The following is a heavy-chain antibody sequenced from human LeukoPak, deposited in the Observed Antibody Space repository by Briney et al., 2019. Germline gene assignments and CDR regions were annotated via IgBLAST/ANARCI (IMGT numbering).Heavy chain of an antibody. V-gene: IGHV3-23*01. Sequence: PGGSLRLSCAASGLPFISYAMTWVRPAPGKGLEGVSTMSGSGGSTYSADSVKGRFTISRDNSKNTRYLQMNSMRAEDTAVYYCAKDRAGSSGYFWVGGYWGQGTLVTVSP. J-gene: IGHJ4*02. D-gene: IGHD3-22*01. CDR1: GLPFISYA. CDR3: AKDRAGSSGYFWVGGY. CDR2: MSGSGGST.